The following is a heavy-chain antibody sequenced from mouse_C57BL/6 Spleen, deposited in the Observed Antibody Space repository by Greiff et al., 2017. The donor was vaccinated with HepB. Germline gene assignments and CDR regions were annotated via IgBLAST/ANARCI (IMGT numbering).Heavy chain of an antibody. J-gene: IGHJ4*01. D-gene: IGHD1-1*01. Sequence: VKLVESGPGLVAPSQSLSITCTVSGFSLTSYGVHWVRQPPGKGLEWLVVIWSDGSTTYNSALKSRLSISKDNSKSQVFLKMNSLQTDDTAMYYCARHTTVVEGAMDYWGQGTSVTVSS. CDR3: ARHTTVVEGAMDY. CDR1: GFSLTSYG. CDR2: IWSDGST. V-gene: IGHV2-6-1*01.